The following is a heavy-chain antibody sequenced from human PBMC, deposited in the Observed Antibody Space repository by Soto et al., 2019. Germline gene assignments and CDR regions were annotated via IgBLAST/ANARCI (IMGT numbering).Heavy chain of an antibody. CDR3: ARFSAATKPIKKSNFDY. CDR2: IYYSGST. V-gene: IGHV4-39*07. D-gene: IGHD2-15*01. J-gene: IGHJ4*02. Sequence: SETLSLTCTVSGGSISGSTYYWGWSRQPPGKGLEYIGIIYYSGSTNYNPSLKSRVTISVDTSKNQFSLKLSSVTAADTAVYYCARFSAATKPIKKSNFDYWGQGTLVTVSS. CDR1: GGSISGSTYY.